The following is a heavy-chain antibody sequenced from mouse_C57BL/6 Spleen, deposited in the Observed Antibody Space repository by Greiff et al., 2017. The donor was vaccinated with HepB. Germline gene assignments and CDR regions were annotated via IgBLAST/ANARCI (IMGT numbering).Heavy chain of an antibody. CDR1: GYTFTSYW. J-gene: IGHJ4*01. CDR2: IHPNSGST. Sequence: QVQLQQSGAELVKPGASVKLSCKASGYTFTSYWMHWVKQRPGQGLEWIGMIHPNSGSTNYNEKFKSKATLTVDKSSSTAYMQLSSLTSEDSAVYYCAREYDYYAMDYWGQGTSVTVSS. V-gene: IGHV1-64*01. CDR3: AREYDYYAMDY. D-gene: IGHD5-2*01.